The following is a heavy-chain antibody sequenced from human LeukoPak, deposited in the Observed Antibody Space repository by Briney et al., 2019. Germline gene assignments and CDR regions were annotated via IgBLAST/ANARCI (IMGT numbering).Heavy chain of an antibody. CDR3: ARRSDGSSGSSFDY. J-gene: IGHJ4*02. V-gene: IGHV1-8*03. Sequence: ASVKVSCKASGYTFTSYDINWVRQATGQGLEWMGWMNPNSGNTGYAQKFQGRVTITRNTSISTAYMELSSLRSEDTAVYYCARRSDGSSGSSFDYWGQGTLVTVSS. D-gene: IGHD3-10*01. CDR2: MNPNSGNT. CDR1: GYTFTSYD.